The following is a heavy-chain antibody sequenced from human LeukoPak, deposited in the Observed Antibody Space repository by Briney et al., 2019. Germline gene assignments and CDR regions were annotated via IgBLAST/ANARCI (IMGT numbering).Heavy chain of an antibody. J-gene: IGHJ3*02. CDR3: ARDRGINGAFDI. CDR2: INQDGSAR. D-gene: IGHD3-10*01. CDR1: GFTFSSYW. V-gene: IGHV3-7*04. Sequence: GGSLRLSCAASGFTFSSYWMSWVRQAPGKGLEGVANINQDGSARYYVDSVKGRFTISRDSVKNSLYLQMNSLRAEDTAAYYCARDRGINGAFDIWGQGTMVTVSS.